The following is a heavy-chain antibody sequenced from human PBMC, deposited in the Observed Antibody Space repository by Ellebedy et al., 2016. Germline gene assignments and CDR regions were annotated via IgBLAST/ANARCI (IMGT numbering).Heavy chain of an antibody. CDR3: ARLLDYDSSGPDY. CDR1: GGSFSGYY. CDR2: INHSGST. Sequence: SETLSLTCAVYGGSFSGYYWSWIRQPPGKGLEWIGEINHSGSTNYNPSLKSRVTISVHTSKNQFSLEVRSATAADTAVYYCARLLDYDSSGPDYWGQGTLVTVSS. D-gene: IGHD3-22*01. V-gene: IGHV4-34*01. J-gene: IGHJ4*02.